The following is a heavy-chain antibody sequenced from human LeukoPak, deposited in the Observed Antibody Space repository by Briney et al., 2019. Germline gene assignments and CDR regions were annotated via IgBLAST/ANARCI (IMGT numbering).Heavy chain of an antibody. V-gene: IGHV4-59*12. D-gene: IGHD3-10*01. J-gene: IGHJ3*02. CDR3: AKSNGYGLVDI. CDR1: GGSISTYY. Sequence: SETLSLTCTVSGGSISTYYWSWIRQPPGKGLEWIGYIYYSGSTNYSPSLKSRVTISVDTSKNQFSLKLNSVTAAGTAVYYCAKSNGYGLVDIWGQGTMVTVSS. CDR2: IYYSGST.